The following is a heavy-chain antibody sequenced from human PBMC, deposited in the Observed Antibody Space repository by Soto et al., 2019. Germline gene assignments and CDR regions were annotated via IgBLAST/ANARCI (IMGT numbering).Heavy chain of an antibody. V-gene: IGHV1-46*01. CDR3: ARCGGDCYSQYYFDY. CDR1: GYTFTSCY. CDR2: INPSGGST. J-gene: IGHJ4*02. Sequence: ASLKVSWKASGYTFTSCYMHCVRQAPGQGLEWMGIINPSGGSTSYAQKFQGRVTMTRDTSTSTVYMELSSLRSEDTAVYYCARCGGDCYSQYYFDYWGQGTLVTVSS. D-gene: IGHD2-21*02.